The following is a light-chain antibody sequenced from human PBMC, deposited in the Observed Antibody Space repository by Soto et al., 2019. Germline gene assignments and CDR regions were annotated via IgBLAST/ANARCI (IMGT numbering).Light chain of an antibody. J-gene: IGLJ2*01. Sequence: QSALTQPASVSGSPGQSITISCTGTSSDVGSYNLVSWYQQHPGKAPKLMFYEGSKRPSGVSNRFSGSKSGNTASLTISGLQAEDEGDYYCCSYAGNSNVVFGGGTKVTVL. CDR1: SSDVGSYNL. CDR3: CSYAGNSNVV. CDR2: EGS. V-gene: IGLV2-23*01.